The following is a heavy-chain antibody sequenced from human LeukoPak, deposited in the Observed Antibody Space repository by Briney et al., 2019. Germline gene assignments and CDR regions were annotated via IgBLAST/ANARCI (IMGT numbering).Heavy chain of an antibody. V-gene: IGHV5-10-1*01. CDR3: ARGYYDILTGYYVDYFDY. CDR1: GYSFTSYW. J-gene: IGHJ4*02. CDR2: IDPSDSYT. Sequence: PGESLKISCKGSGYSFTSYWIGWVRQMPGKGLEWMGRIDPSDSYTNYSPSFQGHVTISADKSISTAYLQWSSLKASDTAMYYCARGYYDILTGYYVDYFDYWGQGTLVTVSS. D-gene: IGHD3-9*01.